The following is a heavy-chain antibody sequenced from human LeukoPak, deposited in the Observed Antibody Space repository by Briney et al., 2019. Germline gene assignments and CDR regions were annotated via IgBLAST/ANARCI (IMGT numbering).Heavy chain of an antibody. CDR1: GYTFTSYD. D-gene: IGHD5-24*01. Sequence: ASVKVSCKASGYTFTSYDINWVRQATGQGLEWMGWMTPNSGYTGYAQKFRGRVTITRNTSITTAYMELSSLRFEDTAVYYCARGRDGYNFGYFDLWGRGTLVTVSS. CDR2: MTPNSGYT. V-gene: IGHV1-8*03. J-gene: IGHJ2*01. CDR3: ARGRDGYNFGYFDL.